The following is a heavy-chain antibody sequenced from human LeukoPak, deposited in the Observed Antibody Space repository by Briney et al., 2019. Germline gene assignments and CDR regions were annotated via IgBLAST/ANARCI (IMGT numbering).Heavy chain of an antibody. J-gene: IGHJ4*02. CDR3: ARADDYIWGTYRSLETYFFEY. CDR1: GFTFNTYG. CDR2: ISYNGGKN. V-gene: IGHV3-30*03. D-gene: IGHD3-16*02. Sequence: GGSLRLSCAASGFTFNTYGMHWVRQAPGKGLEWVAAISYNGGKNSYADSVKGRFTISRDASKNILYLQMDSLRTEDTAVYFCARADDYIWGTYRSLETYFFEYWGQGTLVTVSS.